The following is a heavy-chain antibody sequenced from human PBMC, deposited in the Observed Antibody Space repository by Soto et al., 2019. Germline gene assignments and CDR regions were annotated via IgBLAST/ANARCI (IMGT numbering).Heavy chain of an antibody. CDR3: ARTGAAYCSGGSCYSGRDYHYYYMDV. CDR2: IYYSGST. CDR1: GGSISSYY. Sequence: SETLSLTCTVSGGSISSYYWSWIRQPPGKGLEWIGYIYYSGSTNYNPSLKSRVTISVDTSKNQFSLKLSSVTAADTAVYYCARTGAAYCSGGSCYSGRDYHYYYMDVWGKGTTVNLAS. D-gene: IGHD2-15*01. J-gene: IGHJ6*03. V-gene: IGHV4-59*08.